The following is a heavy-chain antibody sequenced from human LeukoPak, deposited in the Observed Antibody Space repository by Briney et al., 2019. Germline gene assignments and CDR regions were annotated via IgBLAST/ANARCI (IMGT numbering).Heavy chain of an antibody. D-gene: IGHD3-22*01. CDR2: ITPNADRT. CDR3: AIMHGYYDGSGYWVQ. V-gene: IGHV3-23*01. CDR1: GFTFGSYG. Sequence: GGSLRLSCAASGFTFGSYGMSWVRQAPGKGLEWVSFITPNADRTSYADSVEGRFTISRDNPRSTLYMQLNCLRDEDTSIYYCAIMHGYYDGSGYWVQWGQETLVTVSS. J-gene: IGHJ1*01.